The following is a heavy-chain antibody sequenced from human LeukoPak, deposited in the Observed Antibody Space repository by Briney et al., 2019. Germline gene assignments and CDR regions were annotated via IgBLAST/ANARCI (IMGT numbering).Heavy chain of an antibody. Sequence: SETLSLTXAVYGGSFSGYYWSWIRQPPGKGLEWIGEINHSGSTNYNPSLKSRVTISVDTSKNQFSLKLSSVTAADTAVYYCARGRGLLRFRRGEFPLGYWGQGTLVTVSS. J-gene: IGHJ4*02. V-gene: IGHV4-34*01. CDR1: GGSFSGYY. D-gene: IGHD3-3*01. CDR2: INHSGST. CDR3: ARGRGLLRFRRGEFPLGY.